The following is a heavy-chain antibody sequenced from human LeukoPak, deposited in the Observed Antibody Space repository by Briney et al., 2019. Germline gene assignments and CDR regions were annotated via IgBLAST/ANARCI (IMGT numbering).Heavy chain of an antibody. D-gene: IGHD2-15*01. CDR1: GGSISSYY. Sequence: PSETLSLTCTVSGGSISSYYWSWIRQPPGKGLEWIGYIYYSGSTNYKPSLKSRVTISVDTSKNQFSLKLSSVTAADTAVYYCARVISWATNFYGMDVWGQGTTVTVSS. V-gene: IGHV4-59*01. CDR3: ARVISWATNFYGMDV. J-gene: IGHJ6*02. CDR2: IYYSGST.